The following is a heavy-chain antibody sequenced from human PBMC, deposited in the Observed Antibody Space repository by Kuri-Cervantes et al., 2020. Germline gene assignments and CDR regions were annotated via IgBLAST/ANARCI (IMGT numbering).Heavy chain of an antibody. CDR3: ARDSVTGRKQDYYYYYMDV. V-gene: IGHV1-69*05. Sequence: SVEVSCKASGGTFSSYAISWVRQAPGQGLEWMGGIIPIFGTANYAQKLQGRVTMTTDTSTSTAYMELRSLRSDDTAVYYCARDSVTGRKQDYYYYYMDVWGKGTTVTVSS. J-gene: IGHJ6*03. CDR2: IIPIFGTA. D-gene: IGHD1-20*01. CDR1: GGTFSSYA.